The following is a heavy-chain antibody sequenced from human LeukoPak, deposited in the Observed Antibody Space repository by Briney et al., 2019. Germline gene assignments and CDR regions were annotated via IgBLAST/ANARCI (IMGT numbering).Heavy chain of an antibody. CDR2: INHSGST. Sequence: SETLSLTCAVYGGSFSGYYWSWIRQPPGKGLEWIGEINHSGSTNYNPSLKSRVTISVDTSKNQFSLKLSSVTAADTAVYYCVRHFYSSGWYVPFDYWGQGTLVTVSS. CDR1: GGSFSGYY. D-gene: IGHD6-19*01. J-gene: IGHJ4*02. V-gene: IGHV4-34*01. CDR3: VRHFYSSGWYVPFDY.